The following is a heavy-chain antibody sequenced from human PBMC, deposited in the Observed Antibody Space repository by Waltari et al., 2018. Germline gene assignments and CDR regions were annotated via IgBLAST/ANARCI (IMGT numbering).Heavy chain of an antibody. D-gene: IGHD3-22*01. V-gene: IGHV4-59*01. CDR3: ARGNSPMIVVALPGAFDI. Sequence: QVQLQESGPGLVKPSETLSLTCTVSGGSISSYYWSWIRQPPGKGLEWIGYIYYSGSTNYNPSLKSLVTISVDTAKNQFALKLSSVTAADTAVYYCARGNSPMIVVALPGAFDIWGQGTMVTVSS. CDR1: GGSISSYY. J-gene: IGHJ3*02. CDR2: IYYSGST.